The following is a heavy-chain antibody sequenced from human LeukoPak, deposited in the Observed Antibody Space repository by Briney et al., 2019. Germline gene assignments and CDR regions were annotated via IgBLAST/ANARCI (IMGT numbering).Heavy chain of an antibody. CDR3: ARWGDYGDYDFDY. CDR2: IIPIFGTA. V-gene: IGHV1-69*06. D-gene: IGHD4-17*01. CDR1: GGTFSSYA. J-gene: IGHJ4*02. Sequence: SVKVSCKASGGTFSSYAISWVRQAPGQGLEWMGGIIPIFGTANYAQKFQGRVTITADKSTSTAYMELSSLRSEDTAVYYCARWGDYGDYDFDYWGQGTLVTVSS.